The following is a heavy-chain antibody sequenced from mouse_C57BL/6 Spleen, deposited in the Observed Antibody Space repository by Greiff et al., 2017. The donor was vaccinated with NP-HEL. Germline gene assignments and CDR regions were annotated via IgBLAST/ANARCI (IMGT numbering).Heavy chain of an antibody. CDR3: ATSFITTVVAPDY. Sequence: QVQLQQPGAELVKPGASVKLSCKASGYTFTSYWMQWVKQRPGQGLEWIGEIDPSDSYTNYNQKFKGKATLTVDTSSSTAYMQLSSLTSEDSAVYYCATSFITTVVAPDYWGQSTTLTVSS. CDR1: GYTFTSYW. V-gene: IGHV1-50*01. CDR2: IDPSDSYT. D-gene: IGHD1-1*01. J-gene: IGHJ2*01.